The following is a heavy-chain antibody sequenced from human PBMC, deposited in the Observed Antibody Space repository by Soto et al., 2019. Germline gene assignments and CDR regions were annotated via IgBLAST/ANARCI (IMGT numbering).Heavy chain of an antibody. Sequence: PGGSLRLSCAASGFTFSSYGMHWVRQAPGKGLEWVAVIWYDGSNKYYADPVKGRFTISRDNSKNTLYLQMNSLRAEDTAVYYCARAYYGQNWFDPWGQGTLVTVSS. CDR1: GFTFSSYG. CDR3: ARAYYGQNWFDP. J-gene: IGHJ5*02. D-gene: IGHD3-10*01. V-gene: IGHV3-33*01. CDR2: IWYDGSNK.